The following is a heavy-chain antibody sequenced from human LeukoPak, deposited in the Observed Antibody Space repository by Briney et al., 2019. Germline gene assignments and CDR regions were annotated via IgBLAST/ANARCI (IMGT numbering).Heavy chain of an antibody. CDR1: GFTFSSYW. J-gene: IGHJ4*02. CDR3: TRDMFGGDDF. D-gene: IGHD3-10*02. CDR2: INSDGSYT. Sequence: GGALRLSCAASGFTFSSYWMHWVRQAPGKGLVWVSRINSDGSYTSNADSVKGRFTISRDNAKNTLYLQMNSLRAEDTAVYYCTRDMFGGDDFWGQGTLVTVCS. V-gene: IGHV3-74*01.